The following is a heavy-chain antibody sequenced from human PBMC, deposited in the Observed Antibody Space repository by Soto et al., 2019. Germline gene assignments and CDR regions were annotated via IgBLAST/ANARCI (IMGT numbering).Heavy chain of an antibody. CDR3: AKDFDY. V-gene: IGHV3-30*18. CDR2: ISYDGSNK. Sequence: GGSLRLSCAASGFTFSSYGMHWVRQAPGKGLEWVAVISYDGSNKYYADSVKGRFTISRDNSKNTLYLQMNSLRAEDTAVYYCAKDFDYWGQGTLVTVSS. CDR1: GFTFSSYG. J-gene: IGHJ4*02.